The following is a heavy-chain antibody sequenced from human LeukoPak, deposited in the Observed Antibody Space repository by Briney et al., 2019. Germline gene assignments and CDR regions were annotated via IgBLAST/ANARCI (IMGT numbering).Heavy chain of an antibody. CDR1: GFTFSSYS. CDR2: ISSSSSYI. D-gene: IGHD6-13*01. Sequence: GGSLRLSCAAFGFTFSSYSMNWVRQAPGKGLEWVSSISSSSSYIYYADSVKGRFTISRDNAKNSLYLQMNSLRAEDTAVYYCARVTDDWGDSSSNWRQGTLVTVSS. V-gene: IGHV3-21*01. J-gene: IGHJ4*02. CDR3: ARVTDDWGDSSSN.